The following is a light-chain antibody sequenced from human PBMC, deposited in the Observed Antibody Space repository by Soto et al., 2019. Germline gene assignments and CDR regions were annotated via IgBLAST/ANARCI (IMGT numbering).Light chain of an antibody. Sequence: IVCTHSPGTLSLSPGERATLSCRASQSVSSSYLVWYQQRPGQPPRLLIYGTSNRAAGIPDRFTGTGSGTDFTLTIYRLEPEDSAVYYCQQYGSSALTFGGGTKV. CDR3: QQYGSSALT. J-gene: IGKJ4*01. V-gene: IGKV3-20*01. CDR2: GTS. CDR1: QSVSSSY.